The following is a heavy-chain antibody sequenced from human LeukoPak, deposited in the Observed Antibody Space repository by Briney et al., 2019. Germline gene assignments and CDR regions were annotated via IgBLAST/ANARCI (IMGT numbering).Heavy chain of an antibody. CDR2: IYSDGRI. V-gene: IGHV3-53*01. CDR3: ARESGYSYGLAGFFDY. D-gene: IGHD5-18*01. CDR1: GFTVSSNY. Sequence: GGSLRLSCAASGFTVSSNYMSWVRQAPGKGLEWVSVIYSDGRIHSADSVKGRFTISRDDSKNTLSLQMNSLRAEDTAVYYCARESGYSYGLAGFFDYWGQGTLVNVSS. J-gene: IGHJ4*02.